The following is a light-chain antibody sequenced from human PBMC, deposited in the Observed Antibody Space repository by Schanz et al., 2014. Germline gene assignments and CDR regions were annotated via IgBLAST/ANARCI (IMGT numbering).Light chain of an antibody. Sequence: EIVMTQSPATLSVSPGERATLSCRASQTVSSNLAWYQQKPGQAPRLLIYAASTRATGIPARFSGSGSGTEFTLTISSVESEDSVVYYCQQYNSWPRTFGQGTKVEMK. CDR2: AAS. J-gene: IGKJ1*01. CDR1: QTVSSN. V-gene: IGKV3-15*01. CDR3: QQYNSWPRT.